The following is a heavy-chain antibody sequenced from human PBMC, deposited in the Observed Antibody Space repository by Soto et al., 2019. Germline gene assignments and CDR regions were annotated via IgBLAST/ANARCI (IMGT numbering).Heavy chain of an antibody. V-gene: IGHV3-21*01. CDR3: ARDCGEQLVRRGFYYYYMDV. D-gene: IGHD6-6*01. CDR2: ISSGGSSM. J-gene: IGHJ6*03. CDR1: GFAFSSFS. Sequence: EVQLVESGGGLVKPGGSLRLSCAASGFAFSSFSMNWVRQAPGKGLEWVAFISSGGSSMYYAHSVKGRFSISRDNAKNSLFLQMNSLRAEDTAVYYCARDCGEQLVRRGFYYYYMDVWGTGTTVTVAS.